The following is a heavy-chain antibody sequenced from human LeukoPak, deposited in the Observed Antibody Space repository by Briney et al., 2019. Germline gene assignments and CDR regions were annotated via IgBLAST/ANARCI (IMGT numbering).Heavy chain of an antibody. D-gene: IGHD4-17*01. J-gene: IGHJ4*02. V-gene: IGHV3-23*01. CDR1: GFSFSSYA. CDR3: ARERAPIDYGDYGNGDYYFDY. Sequence: GGSLRLSCAASGFSFSSYAIHWVRQAPGKGLEWVSAISGSGDSTYYPDSVKGRFTISRDNSKNTLYLQMNSLGAEDTAVYYCARERAPIDYGDYGNGDYYFDYWGQGTLVTVSS. CDR2: ISGSGDST.